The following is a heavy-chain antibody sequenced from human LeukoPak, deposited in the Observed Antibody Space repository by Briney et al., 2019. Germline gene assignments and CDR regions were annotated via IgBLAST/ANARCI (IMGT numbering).Heavy chain of an antibody. Sequence: GGSLRLSCAASGFALSSYAMSWVRQAPGKGLEWVSATSSSDAGTYHAESVRGRFTISRDNSKNTLYLQMNSLRAEDTAIYYCARDMCLGDTCYQMGYWGQGTLVTVSS. D-gene: IGHD2-15*01. CDR3: ARDMCLGDTCYQMGY. J-gene: IGHJ4*02. V-gene: IGHV3-23*01. CDR1: GFALSSYA. CDR2: TSSSDAGT.